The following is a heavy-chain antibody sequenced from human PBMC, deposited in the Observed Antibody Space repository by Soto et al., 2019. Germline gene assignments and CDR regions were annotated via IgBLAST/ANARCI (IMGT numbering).Heavy chain of an antibody. Sequence: QVQLLQSGGEVKTPGASLKVSCKAIGYTSSSYGINWVRQAPGQGLEWMGWISVFNGDTKYAQKFQGRVAITKDPGTSTAHMELRSLRSDDAAVYFCATKDDHKDDQPYYYGMDICGQGTTVTVSS. D-gene: IGHD3-16*01. CDR2: ISVFNGDT. CDR1: GYTSSSYG. J-gene: IGHJ6*02. CDR3: ATKDDHKDDQPYYYGMDI. V-gene: IGHV1-18*01.